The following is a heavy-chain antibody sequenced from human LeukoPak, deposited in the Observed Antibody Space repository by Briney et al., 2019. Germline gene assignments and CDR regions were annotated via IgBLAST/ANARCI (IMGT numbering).Heavy chain of an antibody. V-gene: IGHV3-9*01. CDR1: GFTFDDYA. Sequence: GGSLRLSCAASGFTFDDYAMHCVRQAPGRGLGWVSGIRWNSGSIGYADSVKGRFTISRDNAKNSLYLQMNSLRAEDTALYYCATGSQLLFCSRISGPVAFDIWGQGTMVTVSS. J-gene: IGHJ3*02. D-gene: IGHD2-2*01. CDR3: ATGSQLLFCSRISGPVAFDI. CDR2: IRWNSGSI.